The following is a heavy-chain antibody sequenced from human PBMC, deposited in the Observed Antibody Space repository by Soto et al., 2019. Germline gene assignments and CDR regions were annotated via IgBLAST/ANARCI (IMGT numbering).Heavy chain of an antibody. CDR3: ARVRGRRVAGTSYYYYGMDV. CDR2: IKQDGSEK. V-gene: IGHV3-7*01. CDR1: GFTFSSYW. D-gene: IGHD6-19*01. J-gene: IGHJ6*02. Sequence: PGGSLRLSCAAPGFTFSSYWMSWVRQAPGKGLEWVANIKQDGSEKYYVDSVKGRFTISRDNAKNSLYLQMNSLRAEDTAVYYCARVRGRRVAGTSYYYYGMDVWGQGTTVTVSS.